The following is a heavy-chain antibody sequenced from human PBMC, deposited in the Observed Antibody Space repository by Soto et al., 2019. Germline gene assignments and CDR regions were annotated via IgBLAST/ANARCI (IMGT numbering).Heavy chain of an antibody. V-gene: IGHV4-4*02. Sequence: SETLSLTCAVSGDSISSSTWWSWVRQSPGKGLQWIGDIYHSGSTNYNPSLRSRVTIAVQKSKNQFSLKLTSVTAADTAIYYCARDRRRSNMAIDPWGQGTLVTVSS. CDR2: IYHSGST. CDR1: GDSISSSTW. D-gene: IGHD3-10*01. J-gene: IGHJ5*02. CDR3: ARDRRRSNMAIDP.